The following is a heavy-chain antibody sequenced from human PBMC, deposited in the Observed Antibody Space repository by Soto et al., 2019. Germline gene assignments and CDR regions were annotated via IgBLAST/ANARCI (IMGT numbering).Heavy chain of an antibody. CDR3: AKRSNPFDC. Sequence: GGSLRLSCAASGFTLSSYVMSWVRQAPGKGLEWVSDISGSGDNIFYADSVKGRFTISRDNSKNTLYLQMNSLRAEDTALYYCAKRSNPFDCWGQGTLVTVSS. V-gene: IGHV3-23*01. J-gene: IGHJ4*02. CDR1: GFTLSSYV. CDR2: ISGSGDNI.